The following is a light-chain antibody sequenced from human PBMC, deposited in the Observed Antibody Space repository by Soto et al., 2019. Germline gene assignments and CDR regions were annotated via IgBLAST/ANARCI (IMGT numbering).Light chain of an antibody. J-gene: IGKJ1*01. CDR1: QSISSY. V-gene: IGKV1-39*01. CDR3: QQSYSTPRT. CDR2: AAS. Sequence: DIQVTQSQTSLSASVGDSVTITCRASQSISSYLNWYQQKPGKAPKLLIYAASSLQSGVPSRFSGSGSGTDFTLTISCLQPEDFATYYCQQSYSTPRTFGQGTKVDIK.